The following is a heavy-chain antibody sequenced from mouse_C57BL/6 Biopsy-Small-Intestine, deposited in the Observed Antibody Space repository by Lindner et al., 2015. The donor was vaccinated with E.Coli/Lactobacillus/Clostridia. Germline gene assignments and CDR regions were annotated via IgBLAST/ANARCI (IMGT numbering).Heavy chain of an antibody. Sequence: VQLQESGPELVKPGASVKISCKASGYSFASYYIHWVKQRPGQGLEWIGWIYPGSGNTKYNEKFKGKATLTADTSSSTAYMQLSSLTSEDSAVYYCARGSIYDGYYWYFDVWATGTTVTVSS. V-gene: IGHV1-66*01. CDR3: ARGSIYDGYYWYFDV. CDR1: GYSFASYY. D-gene: IGHD2-3*01. CDR2: IYPGSGNT. J-gene: IGHJ1*03.